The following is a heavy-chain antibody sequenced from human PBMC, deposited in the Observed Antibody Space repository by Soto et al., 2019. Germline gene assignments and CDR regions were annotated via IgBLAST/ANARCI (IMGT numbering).Heavy chain of an antibody. CDR3: ARGPGGPDGPGDY. J-gene: IGHJ4*02. D-gene: IGHD2-15*01. CDR1: GYTFTSYA. CDR2: INAGNGNT. V-gene: IGHV1-3*01. Sequence: QVQLVQSGAEVKKPGASVKVSCKASGYTFTSYAMHWVRQAPGQRLEWMGWINAGNGNTKYSQKFQGRVTITRDTSANTAYMELSSRRSEDTAVYCCARGPGGPDGPGDYWGQGTLVTVSS.